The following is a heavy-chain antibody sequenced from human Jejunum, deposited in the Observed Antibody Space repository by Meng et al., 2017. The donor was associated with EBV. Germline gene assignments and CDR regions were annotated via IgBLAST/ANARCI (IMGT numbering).Heavy chain of an antibody. V-gene: IGHV3-23*04. CDR3: AKLTRA. Sequence: EGQPVEAGGGLVQPGGSLRLSCAASGFTFSSSAMSWVRQAPGKGLEWVSSIGGSGGATYYADSVKGRFTISRDNSKSTLYLQMNSLRAEDTAVYYCAKLTRAWGQGTLVTVSS. CDR2: IGGSGGAT. D-gene: IGHD1/OR15-1a*01. CDR1: GFTFSSSA. J-gene: IGHJ5*02.